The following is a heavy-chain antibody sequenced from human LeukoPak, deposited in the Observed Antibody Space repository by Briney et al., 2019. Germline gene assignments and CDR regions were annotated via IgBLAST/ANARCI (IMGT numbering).Heavy chain of an antibody. V-gene: IGHV3-48*03. Sequence: QSGGSLRLSCAASGFTFSSYEMNWVRQAPGKGLVWVSYISSSGSTIYYADSVKGRFTISRDNAKNSLYLQMNSLRAEDTAVYYCARGATTVTTIADNWFDPWGQGTLVTVSS. CDR2: ISSSGSTI. J-gene: IGHJ5*02. D-gene: IGHD4-11*01. CDR3: ARGATTVTTIADNWFDP. CDR1: GFTFSSYE.